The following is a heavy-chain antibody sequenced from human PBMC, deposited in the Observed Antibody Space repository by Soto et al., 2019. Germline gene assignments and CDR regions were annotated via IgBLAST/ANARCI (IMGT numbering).Heavy chain of an antibody. CDR2: IIPIFGTA. Sequence: SVKVSCKASGGTFSSYAISWVRQAPGQGLEWMGGIIPIFGTANYAQKFQGRVTITADESTSTAYMELSSLRSEDTAVYYCARGLIVVVPAAMPRYGMDVWGQGTTVTVSS. CDR3: ARGLIVVVPAAMPRYGMDV. V-gene: IGHV1-69*13. D-gene: IGHD2-2*01. CDR1: GGTFSSYA. J-gene: IGHJ6*02.